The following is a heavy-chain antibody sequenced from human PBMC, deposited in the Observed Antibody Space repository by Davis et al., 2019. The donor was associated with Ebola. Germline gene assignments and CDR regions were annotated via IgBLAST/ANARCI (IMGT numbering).Heavy chain of an antibody. J-gene: IGHJ6*02. CDR1: GGSISSGGYY. Sequence: PSETLSLTCAVSGGSISSGGYYWSWIRQPAGKGLEWIGRIYTSGSTNYNPSLKSRVTMSVDTSKNQFSLKLSSVTAADTAVYYCARDYTVTTANYYYYGMDVWGQGTTVTVSS. CDR2: IYTSGST. V-gene: IGHV4-61*02. CDR3: ARDYTVTTANYYYYGMDV. D-gene: IGHD4-17*01.